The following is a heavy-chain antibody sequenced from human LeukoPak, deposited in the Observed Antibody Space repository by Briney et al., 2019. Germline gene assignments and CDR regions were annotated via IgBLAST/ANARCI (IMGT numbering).Heavy chain of an antibody. CDR1: GGSISSYY. V-gene: IGHV4-59*01. D-gene: IGHD5-18*01. Sequence: SETLSLTCTVSGGSISSYYWSWIRQPPGKGLEWIGYIYYSGSTNHNPSLKSRVTISIDTSKNQFSLNLSSVTAADTAVYYCARGASGYSYGWGQGTLVTVSS. J-gene: IGHJ4*02. CDR3: ARGASGYSYG. CDR2: IYYSGST.